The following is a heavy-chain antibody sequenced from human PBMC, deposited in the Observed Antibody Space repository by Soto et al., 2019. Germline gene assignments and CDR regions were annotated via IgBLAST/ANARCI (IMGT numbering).Heavy chain of an antibody. J-gene: IGHJ4*02. CDR2: ISGSGGTT. CDR3: AKDQQSGSPGKPDY. Sequence: EVQLLESGGGLVQPGGSLRLSCAASGFTFSSYAMSWVRQAPGKGLEWVSAISGSGGTTYYADSVKGRFTISRDNSKNTPDLQVNNLRVDDTAVYYCAKDQQSGSPGKPDYWGQGTLVTVSS. V-gene: IGHV3-23*01. CDR1: GFTFSSYA. D-gene: IGHD1-26*01.